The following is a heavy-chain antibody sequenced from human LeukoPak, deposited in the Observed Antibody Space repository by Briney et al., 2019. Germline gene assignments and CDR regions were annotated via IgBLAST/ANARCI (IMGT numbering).Heavy chain of an antibody. J-gene: IGHJ4*02. CDR2: ISWNSGYI. V-gene: IGHV3-9*01. CDR1: GFTFDNYA. Sequence: GGSLRLSCAASGFTFDNYAMHWVRQAPGNGLEWLSIISWNSGYIGYADSVKGRFTISRDNAKKSLDLQMNSLRAEDTAFYYCAKVRGTYSSGYFFDYWGQGTLVTVSS. D-gene: IGHD6-19*01. CDR3: AKVRGTYSSGYFFDY.